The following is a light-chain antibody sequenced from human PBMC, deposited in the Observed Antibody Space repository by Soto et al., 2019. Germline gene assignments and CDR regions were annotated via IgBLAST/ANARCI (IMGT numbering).Light chain of an antibody. CDR1: QSVTSY. CDR2: DAS. CDR3: QQRSNWPPLT. J-gene: IGKJ4*01. V-gene: IGKV3-11*01. Sequence: EIVLTQSPATLSLSPGERATLSCRASQSVTSYLAWYQKKPGQAPRLLIYDASNRATGIPARFSGSGSGTDFTLTISSLEPEDCAVYYCQQRSNWPPLTFGGGTKVEIK.